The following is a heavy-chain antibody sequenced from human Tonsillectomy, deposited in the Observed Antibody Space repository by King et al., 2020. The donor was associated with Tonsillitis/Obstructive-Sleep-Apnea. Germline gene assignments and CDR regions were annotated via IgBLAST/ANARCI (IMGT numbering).Heavy chain of an antibody. D-gene: IGHD3-10*01. V-gene: IGHV3-9*01. CDR2: ILWNSGII. Sequence: VQLAESGRALVQPGRSLRLSCAASGFTFYDYAMHWVRQAPGKGLEWVSGILWNSGIIGYADSVKGRFTISRDNTQNSLYLHMHSLRVGDTVLYYCAKGRGIRRSFDQGGEGPLVTVPS. CDR3: AKGRGIRRSFDQ. J-gene: IGHJ1*01. CDR1: GFTFYDYA.